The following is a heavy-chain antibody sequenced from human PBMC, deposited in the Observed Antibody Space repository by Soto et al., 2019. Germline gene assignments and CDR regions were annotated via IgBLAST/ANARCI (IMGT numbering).Heavy chain of an antibody. CDR1: GFSFSSYW. CDR3: ASGFGRADY. J-gene: IGHJ4*02. D-gene: IGHD3-10*01. Sequence: EVQVVESGGGLVQPGGSLRLSCVASGFSFSSYWMTWVRQAPGKGLEWVANIKEDGSERYYVDFVEGRFTISRDNAKNSLYLQMNSVRAEDTAVYYCASGFGRADYWGQGTLVTVSS. CDR2: IKEDGSER. V-gene: IGHV3-7*05.